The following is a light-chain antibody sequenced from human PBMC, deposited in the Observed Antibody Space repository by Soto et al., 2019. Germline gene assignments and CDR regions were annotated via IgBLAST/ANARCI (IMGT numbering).Light chain of an antibody. CDR1: SSDVGGYNH. J-gene: IGLJ1*01. V-gene: IGLV2-11*01. CDR2: DVN. Sequence: QSVLTQPRSVSGSPGQSVAISCTGTSSDVGGYNHVSWYQQHPGKAPKLMVYDVNKRASGVPDRFSGSKSGNTASLTISGLQAEDEADYYCCSYAGSSTYVFGTGTKVTVL. CDR3: CSYAGSSTYV.